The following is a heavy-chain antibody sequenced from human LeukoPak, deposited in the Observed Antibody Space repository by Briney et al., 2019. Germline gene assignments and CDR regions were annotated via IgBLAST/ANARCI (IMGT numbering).Heavy chain of an antibody. D-gene: IGHD2-15*01. V-gene: IGHV3-7*01. CDR1: GFTFSSYW. CDR2: IKQDGSEK. Sequence: GGSLRLSCAASGFTFSSYWMSWVRQAPGKGLEWVANIKQDGSEKYYVDPVKGRFTISRDNAKNSLYLQMNSLRAEDTAVYYCARAGAAYHMDVWGKGTTVTVSS. CDR3: ARAGAAYHMDV. J-gene: IGHJ6*03.